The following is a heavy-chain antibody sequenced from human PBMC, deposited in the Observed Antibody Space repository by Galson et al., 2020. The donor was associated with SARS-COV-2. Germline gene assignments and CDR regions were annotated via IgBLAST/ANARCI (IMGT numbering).Heavy chain of an antibody. V-gene: IGHV4-59*01. CDR2: IHHTGNT. D-gene: IGHD1-1*01. J-gene: IGHJ3*02. Sequence: SETLSLTCTVSGGSITGYYWTWIRQPPGKGLEWIGYIHHTGNTNYNASLESRVTIAIDTSKNQFSLKLTSVTAADTAVYYCARERANWSDYPFDIWGQGTLVTVSS. CDR3: ARERANWSDYPFDI. CDR1: GGSITGYY.